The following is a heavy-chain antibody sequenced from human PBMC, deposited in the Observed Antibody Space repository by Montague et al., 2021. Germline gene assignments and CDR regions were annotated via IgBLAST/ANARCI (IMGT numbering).Heavy chain of an antibody. V-gene: IGHV4-39*07. D-gene: IGHD6-13*01. Sequence: SETLSLTCTVSGASNTSNIYYWGWIRQSPGKGLEWIGSIYYSGNSFYQPSLKSRITMAVDTSKNQFSLKLSSVIAADTAIYYCARVLSSWYVGWFDPWGQGTLVTVSS. J-gene: IGHJ5*02. CDR2: IYYSGNS. CDR1: GASNTSNIYY. CDR3: ARVLSSWYVGWFDP.